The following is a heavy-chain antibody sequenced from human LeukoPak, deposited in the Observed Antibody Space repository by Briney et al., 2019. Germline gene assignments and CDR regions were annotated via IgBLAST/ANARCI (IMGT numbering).Heavy chain of an antibody. D-gene: IGHD3-16*01. CDR1: GYTFTMYY. J-gene: IGHJ6*03. CDR2: INPSDGAT. V-gene: IGHV1-46*01. Sequence: GASVTVSCKASGYTFTMYYTHWVRQAPGQGLEWMGMINPSDGATTYAQRFQGRVTMTRDMSTTTVYMDLRSLRSDDTAVYFCAREQGGGLSGNLGGLFASYYTYYYRDVWGRGTTVTVSS. CDR3: AREQGGGLSGNLGGLFASYYTYYYRDV.